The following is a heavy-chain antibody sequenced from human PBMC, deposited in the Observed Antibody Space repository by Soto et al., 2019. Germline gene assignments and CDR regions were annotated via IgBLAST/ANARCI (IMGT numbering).Heavy chain of an antibody. J-gene: IGHJ5*02. CDR1: GGSISSGDYS. V-gene: IGHV4-30-2*01. CDR2: IYHSGST. Sequence: QLQLQESGSGLVKPSQTLSLTCTVSGGSISSGDYSWSWLRQPPGKGLEWIGYIYHSGSTYFNPSLRSRVSISVDRSENHCSLRLSSVTAADTAMYYCARVSDGDWILGRSGFDPWGQGMLVTVSS. D-gene: IGHD4-17*01. CDR3: ARVSDGDWILGRSGFDP.